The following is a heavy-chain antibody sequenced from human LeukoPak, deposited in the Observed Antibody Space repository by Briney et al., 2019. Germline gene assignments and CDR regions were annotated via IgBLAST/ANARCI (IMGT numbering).Heavy chain of an antibody. CDR1: GFTFSSYG. CDR2: ISYDGSNK. CDR3: AREGRESGYYFDY. J-gene: IGHJ4*02. V-gene: IGHV3-30*03. D-gene: IGHD3-3*01. Sequence: PGGSLRLSCAASGFTFSSYGMHWVRQAPGKGLEWVAVISYDGSNKYYADSVKGRFTISRDNSKNTLYLQMNSLRPEDTAVYYCAREGRESGYYFDYWGQGTLVTVSS.